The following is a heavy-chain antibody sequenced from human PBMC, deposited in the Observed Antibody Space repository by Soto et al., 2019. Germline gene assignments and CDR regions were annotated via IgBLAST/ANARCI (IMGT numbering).Heavy chain of an antibody. CDR2: INAGTGKT. J-gene: IGHJ2*01. Sequence: QVQLVQSGGEVKKPGASVKVSCKSSGYPFTNYAIHRVRQAPGQNLEWVGWINAGTGKTKSSQNFQGRVTFTRDTCTSTPNLHLTSLRSEDTAVYYCARAGYNGHWYFDLWGRGTLVTVSS. V-gene: IGHV1-3*01. CDR1: GYPFTNYA. CDR3: ARAGYNGHWYFDL. D-gene: IGHD5-12*01.